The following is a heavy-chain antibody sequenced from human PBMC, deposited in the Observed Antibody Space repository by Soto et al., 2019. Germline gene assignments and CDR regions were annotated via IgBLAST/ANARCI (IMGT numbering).Heavy chain of an antibody. CDR1: GFSFSIYA. CDR3: ARAYSYGPNWESDALDI. D-gene: IGHD5-18*01. J-gene: IGHJ3*02. V-gene: IGHV3-30-3*01. CDR2: ISYHGSTE. Sequence: QVQLVESGGGVVQPGRSLRLSCAASGFSFSIYAMHWVRQAPGKGLEWVAVISYHGSTEYYGDSVKGRFTISRDNSKNTLYLQMYSLRPEETAIYYCARAYSYGPNWESDALDIWGQGAMVTVSS.